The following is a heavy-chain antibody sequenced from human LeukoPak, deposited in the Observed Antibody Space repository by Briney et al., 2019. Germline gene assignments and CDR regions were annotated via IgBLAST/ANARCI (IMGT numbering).Heavy chain of an antibody. CDR3: ARVNSYYYMDV. Sequence: SETLSLTCAVSGYSISSGYYWGWIRQPPGEGLEWIGSIYHSGSTYYNPSLKSRVTISVDTSKNQFSLKLSSVTAADTAVYYCARVNSYYYMDVWGKGTTVTVSS. CDR2: IYHSGST. V-gene: IGHV4-38-2*01. CDR1: GYSISSGYY. J-gene: IGHJ6*03.